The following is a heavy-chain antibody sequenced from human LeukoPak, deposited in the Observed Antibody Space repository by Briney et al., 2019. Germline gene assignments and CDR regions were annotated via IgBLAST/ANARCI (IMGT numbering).Heavy chain of an antibody. V-gene: IGHV3-20*04. D-gene: IGHD2-2*01. CDR3: ARRSPPLGPAAMWSRPPPLYYFDY. Sequence: GGSLRLSCAASGFNFDDYGMSWVRQVPGKGLEWVSGINWNGGSTSYVDSVKGRFTISRDNAKNSLYLQMNSLRAEDTAVYYCARRSPPLGPAAMWSRPPPLYYFDYWGQGTLVTVSS. J-gene: IGHJ4*02. CDR1: GFNFDDYG. CDR2: INWNGGST.